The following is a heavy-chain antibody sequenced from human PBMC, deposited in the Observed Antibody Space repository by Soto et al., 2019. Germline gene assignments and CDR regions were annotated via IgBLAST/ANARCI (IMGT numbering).Heavy chain of an antibody. CDR1: GFTFSSYG. J-gene: IGHJ6*02. Sequence: PGGSLRLSCAASGFTFSSYGMHWVRQAPGKGLEWVAVISYDGSNKYYADSVKGRFTISRDNSKNTLYLQMNSLRAEDTAVYYCAKGRMVRGVINYYYSMDVWGQGTTVTVSS. V-gene: IGHV3-30*18. D-gene: IGHD3-10*01. CDR3: AKGRMVRGVINYYYSMDV. CDR2: ISYDGSNK.